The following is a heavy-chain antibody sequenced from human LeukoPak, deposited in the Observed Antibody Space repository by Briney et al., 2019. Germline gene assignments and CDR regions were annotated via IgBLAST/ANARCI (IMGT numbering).Heavy chain of an antibody. CDR2: IHTSGDT. Sequence: GGSLRLSCAASGFTVSSTYMSWVRQAPGKGLEWVSAIHTSGDTCYADSVKGRFTISRDTSKNTLYLQINSLRVEDTAVYYCIVFGDSNHWGQGTLVTVSS. J-gene: IGHJ5*02. CDR3: IVFGDSNH. D-gene: IGHD4-17*01. CDR1: GFTVSSTY. V-gene: IGHV3-53*01.